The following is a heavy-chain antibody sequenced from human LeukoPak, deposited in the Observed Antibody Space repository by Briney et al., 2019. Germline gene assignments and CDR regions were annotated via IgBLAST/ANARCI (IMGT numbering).Heavy chain of an antibody. J-gene: IGHJ3*02. CDR1: GYTFTSYG. V-gene: IGHV1-18*04. D-gene: IGHD6-19*01. CDR2: ISAYNGNT. Sequence: ASVKVSCKASGYTFTSYGISWVRQAPGQGLEWMGWISAYNGNTDYAQKLQGRVTMTTDTSTSTAYMELRSLRSDDTAVYYCARDRRSSGDSDAFDIWGQGTMVTVSS. CDR3: ARDRRSSGDSDAFDI.